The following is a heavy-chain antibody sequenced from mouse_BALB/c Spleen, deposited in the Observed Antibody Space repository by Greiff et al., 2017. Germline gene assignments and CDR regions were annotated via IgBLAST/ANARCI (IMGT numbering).Heavy chain of an antibody. J-gene: IGHJ2*01. CDR1: GFTFSSYA. Sequence: EVHLVESGGGLVKPGGSLKLSCAASGFTFSSYAMSWVRQTPEKRLEWVASISSGGSTYYPDSVKGRFTISRDNARNILYLQMSSLRSEDTAMYYCARGRSGYYDWGQGTTLTVSS. CDR2: ISSGGST. CDR3: ARGRSGYYD. D-gene: IGHD2-3*01. V-gene: IGHV5-6-5*01.